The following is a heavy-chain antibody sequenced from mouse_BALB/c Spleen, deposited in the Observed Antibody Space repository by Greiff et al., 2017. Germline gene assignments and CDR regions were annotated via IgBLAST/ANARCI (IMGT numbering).Heavy chain of an antibody. CDR2: ISSGGST. V-gene: IGHV5-6-5*01. CDR3: ARIYYRYDEGYAMDY. Sequence: EVQLVESGGGLVKPGGSLKLSCAASGFTFSSYAMSWVRQTPEKRLEWVASISSGGSTYYPDSVKGRFTISRDNARNILYLQMSSLRSEDTAMYYCARIYYRYDEGYAMDYWGQGTSVTVSS. J-gene: IGHJ4*01. CDR1: GFTFSSYA. D-gene: IGHD2-14*01.